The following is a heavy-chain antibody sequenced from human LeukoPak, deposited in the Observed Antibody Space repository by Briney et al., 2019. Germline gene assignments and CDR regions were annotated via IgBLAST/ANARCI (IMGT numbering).Heavy chain of an antibody. V-gene: IGHV3-21*01. CDR3: AGDPSYYEPSRFDY. D-gene: IGHD3-16*01. CDR1: GFTFSSYR. Sequence: GGSLRLSCAASGFTFSSYRMNWVRQAPGKGLEWVSSISSSSSYIYYADSVKGRFTISRDNAKNSLYLQMNSLRAEDTAVYYCAGDPSYYEPSRFDYWGQGTLVTVSS. J-gene: IGHJ4*02. CDR2: ISSSSSYI.